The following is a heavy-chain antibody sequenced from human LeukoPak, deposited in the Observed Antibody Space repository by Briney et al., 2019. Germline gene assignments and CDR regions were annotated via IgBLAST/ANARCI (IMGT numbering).Heavy chain of an antibody. Sequence: GGSLRLSCAASGFTFSSYGMHWVRQAPGKGLEWVAVIWYDGSNKYYADSVKGRFTISRDNSKNTLYLQMNSLRAEDMAVYYCAKGGAQLGNDFWSGYYDNWGQGTLVTVSS. CDR2: IWYDGSNK. V-gene: IGHV3-33*06. D-gene: IGHD3-3*01. CDR1: GFTFSSYG. CDR3: AKGGAQLGNDFWSGYYDN. J-gene: IGHJ4*02.